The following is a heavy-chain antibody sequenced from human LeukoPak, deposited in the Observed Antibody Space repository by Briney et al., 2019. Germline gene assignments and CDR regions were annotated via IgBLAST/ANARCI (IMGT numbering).Heavy chain of an antibody. D-gene: IGHD6-13*01. CDR1: GFTFSSYA. CDR3: AKVGSSWYLEDYYFDY. CDR2: ISGSGGST. V-gene: IGHV3-23*01. Sequence: GGSLRLSCAASGFTFSSYAMSWVRQAPGKGLEWVSAISGSGGSTYYADSVKGRFTISRDNSKNTLYPQMNSLRAEDTAVYYCAKVGSSWYLEDYYFDYWGQGTLVTVSS. J-gene: IGHJ4*02.